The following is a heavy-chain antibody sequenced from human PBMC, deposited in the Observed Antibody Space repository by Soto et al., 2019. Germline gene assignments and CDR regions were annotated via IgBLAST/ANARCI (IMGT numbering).Heavy chain of an antibody. Sequence: QVQLQQWGAGLLKPSETLSLTCAVYSGSFNGYYWSWIRQPPGKGLEWIGEINDGGITNYNPSLKSRVTISIGTSKSQFSLKLSSVTAADTAVYYCARGGKRRWSSSWSEWGQGTLVAVSS. V-gene: IGHV4-34*01. J-gene: IGHJ4*02. D-gene: IGHD6-13*01. CDR2: INDGGIT. CDR3: ARGGKRRWSSSWSE. CDR1: SGSFNGYY.